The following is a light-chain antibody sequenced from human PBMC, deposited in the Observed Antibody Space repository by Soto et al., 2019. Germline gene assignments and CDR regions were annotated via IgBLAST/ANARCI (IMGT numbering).Light chain of an antibody. CDR2: GAS. V-gene: IGKV3-20*01. J-gene: IGKJ1*01. CDR3: HQYRNTLVT. Sequence: EKVSTQCPCTLSVSQGERATLSCRASQSVSSNLAWYQQKPGQAPRLLIYGASSRATGIPDRFSGGGSGTDFTLTISRRVPDDFAVYYCHQYRNTLVTFGRGTMVDIK. CDR1: QSVSSN.